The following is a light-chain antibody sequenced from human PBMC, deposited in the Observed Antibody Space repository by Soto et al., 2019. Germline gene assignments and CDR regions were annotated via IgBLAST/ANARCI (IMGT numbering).Light chain of an antibody. V-gene: IGKV3-15*01. Sequence: EIVMTQSPATLSVSPGERATLSCRASQSVSSNLAWYQQKPGQAPRLLIYGASTRATGFPARFSGSGSGTEFTLTISGLQSEDFGVYYCQQYNNWPPMAFGQGTKVEIK. CDR3: QQYNNWPPMA. CDR1: QSVSSN. CDR2: GAS. J-gene: IGKJ1*01.